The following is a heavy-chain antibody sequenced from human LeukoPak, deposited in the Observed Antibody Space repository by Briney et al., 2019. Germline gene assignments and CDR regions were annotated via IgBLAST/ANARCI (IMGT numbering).Heavy chain of an antibody. CDR3: ARDPGMRMRLRERYFDL. CDR1: GYTFPNYG. D-gene: IGHD3-10*01. Sequence: SVKVSCKAAGYTFPNYGISWVRQAPGQGLEWMGGIIPIFGTANYAQKFQGRVTITADESTSTAYMELSSLRSEDTAVYYCARDPGMRMRLRERYFDLWGRGTLVTVSS. J-gene: IGHJ2*01. V-gene: IGHV1-69*13. CDR2: IIPIFGTA.